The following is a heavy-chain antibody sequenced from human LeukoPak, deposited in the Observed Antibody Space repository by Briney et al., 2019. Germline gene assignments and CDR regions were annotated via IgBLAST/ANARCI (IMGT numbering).Heavy chain of an antibody. CDR3: ARDSLKYYDFWSGYSGAFDI. Sequence: PGGSLRLSCAASGFTFSSYAMHWVRQAPGKGLEWVAVISYDGSNKYYADSVKGRFTITRHNSKNTLYLQMNCVRAEDTAVYYCARDSLKYYDFWSGYSGAFDIWGQGTMVTVSS. D-gene: IGHD3-3*01. J-gene: IGHJ3*02. CDR1: GFTFSSYA. CDR2: ISYDGSNK. V-gene: IGHV3-30*04.